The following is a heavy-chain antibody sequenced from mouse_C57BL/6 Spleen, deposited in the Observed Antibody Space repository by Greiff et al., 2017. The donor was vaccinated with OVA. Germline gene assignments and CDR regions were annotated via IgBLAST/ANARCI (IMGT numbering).Heavy chain of an antibody. J-gene: IGHJ1*03. CDR1: GYTFTSYW. CDR3: ARPSFYYGNYRGYFDV. CDR2: INPSNGGT. D-gene: IGHD2-1*01. V-gene: IGHV1-53*01. Sequence: VQLQQPGTELVKPGASVKLSCKASGYTFTSYWMHWVKQRPGQGLEWIGNINPSNGGTNYNEKFKSKATLTVDKSSSTAYMQLSSLTSEDSAVYYCARPSFYYGNYRGYFDVWGTGTTVTVSS.